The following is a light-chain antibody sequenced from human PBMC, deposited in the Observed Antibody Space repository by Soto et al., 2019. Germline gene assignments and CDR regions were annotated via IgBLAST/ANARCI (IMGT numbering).Light chain of an antibody. Sequence: SALTQPASVSGSPGQSIPISCTGTSSDVGDYGYVSWYQHHPGKAPKLIIYEVSNRPSGVSNRFSGSKSGNTASLTISGLQAEDEADYYCNSYTSKSTGVFGTGTKVTVL. V-gene: IGLV2-14*01. CDR3: NSYTSKSTGV. J-gene: IGLJ1*01. CDR2: EVS. CDR1: SSDVGDYGY.